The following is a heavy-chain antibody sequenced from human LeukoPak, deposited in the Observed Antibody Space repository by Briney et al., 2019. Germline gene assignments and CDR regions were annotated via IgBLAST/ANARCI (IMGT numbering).Heavy chain of an antibody. CDR1: GYTFTSYG. CDR3: ARVGCGGTSCKVLPEY. V-gene: IGHV1-18*01. J-gene: IGHJ4*02. Sequence: ASVKVSCKASGYTFTSYGISWVRQAPGQGLEWMGWISAYNGNTNYAQKLQGRVTMTTDTSTSTAYMELRSLRSDDTAVYYCARVGCGGTSCKVLPEYWGQGTLVTVSS. D-gene: IGHD2-2*01. CDR2: ISAYNGNT.